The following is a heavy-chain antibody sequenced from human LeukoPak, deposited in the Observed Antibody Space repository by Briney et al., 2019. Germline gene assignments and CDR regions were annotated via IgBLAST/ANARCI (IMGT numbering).Heavy chain of an antibody. CDR3: AREYLGDYGGNPGFDY. CDR2: INAGNGNT. D-gene: IGHD4-23*01. J-gene: IGHJ4*02. CDR1: GYTFTSYA. Sequence: GASVKVSCKASGYTFTSYAMHWVRQAPGQRLEWMGWINAGNGNTKYSQEFQGRVTITRDTSASTAYMELSSLRSEDMAVYYCAREYLGDYGGNPGFDYWGQGTLVTVSS. V-gene: IGHV1-3*03.